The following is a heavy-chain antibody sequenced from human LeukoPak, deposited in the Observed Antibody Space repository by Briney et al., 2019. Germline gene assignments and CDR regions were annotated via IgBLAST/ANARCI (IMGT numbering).Heavy chain of an antibody. D-gene: IGHD6-19*01. CDR3: ARVRGSGWSGDAFDI. Sequence: SETLSLTCAVSGGSISSSNWWSWVRQPPGKGLEWIGEIFHSGINYNPSLRSRVTISGDNSKNQFSLKLSSVTAADTAVYYCARVRGSGWSGDAFDIWGQGTMVTVSS. J-gene: IGHJ3*02. CDR1: GGSISSSNW. CDR2: IFHSGI. V-gene: IGHV4-4*02.